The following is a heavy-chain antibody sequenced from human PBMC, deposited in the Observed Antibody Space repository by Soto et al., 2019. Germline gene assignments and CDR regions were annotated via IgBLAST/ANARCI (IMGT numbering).Heavy chain of an antibody. J-gene: IGHJ2*01. Sequence: QVQLVQSGAEVKKPGSSVKVSCKASGVTFSSHAISWVRQAPGQGLEWMGGITPIFATANYAQKFQGRVMITADESTSTAYMALSSLRSEDTAVYYCAQTLGLAVAGPGRFDLWGRGTLVTVSS. V-gene: IGHV1-69*12. D-gene: IGHD6-19*01. CDR1: GVTFSSHA. CDR3: AQTLGLAVAGPGRFDL. CDR2: ITPIFATA.